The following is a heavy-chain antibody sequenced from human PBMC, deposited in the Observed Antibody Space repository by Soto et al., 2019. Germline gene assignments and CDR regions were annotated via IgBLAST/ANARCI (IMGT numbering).Heavy chain of an antibody. J-gene: IGHJ6*02. Sequence: QVKLQESGPGLVKPSQTLSLTCTVSGGSINSGGYYWSWIRQHPGKGLEWVGYIYYSVNTYYNPSLKSRVTISVVTSKNQFFLMLRAVTAAATAVYYCAREGVDYNDSSGYWVIYGLDVWGQGTTVTVSS. D-gene: IGHD3-22*01. CDR2: IYYSVNT. V-gene: IGHV4-31*03. CDR3: AREGVDYNDSSGYWVIYGLDV. CDR1: GGSINSGGYY.